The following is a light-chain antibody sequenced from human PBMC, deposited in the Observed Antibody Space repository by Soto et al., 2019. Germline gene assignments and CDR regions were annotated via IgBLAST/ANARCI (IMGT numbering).Light chain of an antibody. CDR1: QSISSY. CDR3: QQSYSTPLT. V-gene: IGKV1-39*01. CDR2: AAS. J-gene: IGKJ4*01. Sequence: DIQMTHSPSSLSASVGDRVTITCQASQSISSYLNWYQQKPGKAPKLLIYAASSLQSGVPSRFSGSGSGTDFTLTISSLQPEDFATYYCQQSYSTPLTFGGGTKVEIK.